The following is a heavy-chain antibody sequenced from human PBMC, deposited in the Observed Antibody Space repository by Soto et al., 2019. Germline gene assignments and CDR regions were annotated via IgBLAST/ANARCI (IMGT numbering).Heavy chain of an antibody. CDR2: IYCDDDK. CDR3: ARSKYSISSFDY. V-gene: IGHV2-5*02. CDR1: GFSLSTDNVG. D-gene: IGHD6-6*01. Sequence: VPTLVNPTQSLTLTCTFSGFSLSTDNVGVGWIRQPPGKALDWLAVIYCDDDKRYSPSLKSRLTITKDTSKNQVLLTMTNMEPVDTATYFCARSKYSISSFDYWGQGALVTASS. J-gene: IGHJ4*02.